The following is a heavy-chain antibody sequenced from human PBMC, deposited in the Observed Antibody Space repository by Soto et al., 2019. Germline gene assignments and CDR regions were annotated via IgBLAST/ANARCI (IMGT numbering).Heavy chain of an antibody. Sequence: QITLKESGPTLVEPTQTLTLTCTFSGFSLTTPSVSVVWVRQPPGKALEWLALITGHDEKRFSQALKSRFTITKDTSKNQVVLTMTDMDPVDTATYFCAHRSYYYGGAYSLDFWGQGTLVTVSS. D-gene: IGHD2-21*01. CDR2: ITGHDEK. CDR3: AHRSYYYGGAYSLDF. CDR1: GFSLTTPSVS. J-gene: IGHJ4*02. V-gene: IGHV2-5*01.